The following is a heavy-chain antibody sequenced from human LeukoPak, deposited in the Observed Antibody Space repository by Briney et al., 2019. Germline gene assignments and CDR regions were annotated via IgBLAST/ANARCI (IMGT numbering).Heavy chain of an antibody. CDR3: AAIPRLRFLESPPKNWYFDL. V-gene: IGHV4-34*01. CDR1: GGSFSGYY. D-gene: IGHD3-3*01. Sequence: PSETLSLTCAVYGGSFSGYYWSWIRQPPGKGLEWIGEINHSGSTNYNPSLKSRVTISVDTSKNQFSLKLSSVTAADTAVYYCAAIPRLRFLESPPKNWYFDLWGRGTLVTVSS. J-gene: IGHJ2*01. CDR2: INHSGST.